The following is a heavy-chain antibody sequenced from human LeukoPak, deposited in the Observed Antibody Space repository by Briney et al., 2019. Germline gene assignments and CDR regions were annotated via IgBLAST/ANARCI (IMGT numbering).Heavy chain of an antibody. CDR3: AKDIDYGPTHVDY. CDR2: ISWNSGSI. V-gene: IGHV3-9*01. J-gene: IGHJ4*02. CDR1: GFTFGDYA. D-gene: IGHD4-17*01. Sequence: GGSLRLSCAASGFTFGDYAMHWVRQAPGKGLEWVSGISWNSGSIGYADSVKGRFTISRDNAKNSLYLQMNSLRAEDTAFYYCAKDIDYGPTHVDYWGQGTLVTVSS.